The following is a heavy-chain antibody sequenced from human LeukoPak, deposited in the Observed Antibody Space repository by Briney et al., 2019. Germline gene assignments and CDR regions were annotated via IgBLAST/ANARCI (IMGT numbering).Heavy chain of an antibody. CDR2: ISYSGST. J-gene: IGHJ4*02. CDR1: GGSISTNSYH. CDR3: ARHVSGSYSDFDY. D-gene: IGHD1-26*01. Sequence: SESLSLTCSVSGGSISTNSYHWGWIRQPPGKGLEWIGSISYSGSTYYNPSLKSRVTISVDTSKNQFSLKLSSVTAADTAVYYCARHVSGSYSDFDYWGQGTLVTVSS. V-gene: IGHV4-39*01.